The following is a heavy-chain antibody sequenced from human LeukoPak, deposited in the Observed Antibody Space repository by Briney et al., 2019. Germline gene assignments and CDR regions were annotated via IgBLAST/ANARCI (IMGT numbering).Heavy chain of an antibody. V-gene: IGHV1-2*04. CDR2: INPNSGGT. D-gene: IGHD2-21*01. J-gene: IGHJ6*02. CDR1: GYTFTGYY. CDR3: ARGKSILWWPHGMDV. Sequence: ASVKVSCKASGYTFTGYYMHWVRQAPGQGLEWMGWINPNSGGTNYAQKFQGWVTMTRDTSISTVYMELSRLRSDDTAVYYCARGKSILWWPHGMDVWGQGTTVTVSS.